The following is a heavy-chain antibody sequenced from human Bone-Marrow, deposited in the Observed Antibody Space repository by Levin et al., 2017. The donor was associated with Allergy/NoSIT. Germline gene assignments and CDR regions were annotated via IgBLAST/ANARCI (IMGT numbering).Heavy chain of an antibody. CDR3: ARGGCSGGTCYPPFFWFDP. D-gene: IGHD2-15*01. J-gene: IGHJ5*02. Sequence: SETLSLTCTVSGGSINSDNYFWSWIRQYPGKGLEWIGYIYYSGSTYYNPSLKSRLIISIDTSKNQFSLKLTSVTAADTAVYYCARGGCSGGTCYPPFFWFDPWGPGTLVTVSS. CDR1: GGSINSDNYF. V-gene: IGHV4-31*03. CDR2: IYYSGST.